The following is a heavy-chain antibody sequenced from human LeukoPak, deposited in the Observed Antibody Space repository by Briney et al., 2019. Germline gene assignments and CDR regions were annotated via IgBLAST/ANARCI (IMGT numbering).Heavy chain of an antibody. CDR3: ATNPRSITISLFDY. CDR1: GYTLTELS. J-gene: IGHJ4*02. Sequence: GASVKVSCKVSGYTLTELSMHWVRQAPGKGLEWMGGFDPEDGETIYAQKFQGRVTMTEDTSTDTAYMELSSLRSEDTAVYYCATNPRSITISLFDYWGQGTLVTVSS. V-gene: IGHV1-24*01. CDR2: FDPEDGET. D-gene: IGHD3-3*01.